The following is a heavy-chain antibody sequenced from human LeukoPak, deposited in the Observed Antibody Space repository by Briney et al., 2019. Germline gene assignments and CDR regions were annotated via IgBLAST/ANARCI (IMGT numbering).Heavy chain of an antibody. V-gene: IGHV3-23*01. Sequence: GGSLRLSCAASGFTFNSYAMNWVRQAPGKGLEWVSVISGSGTSTYYADSVKGRFTISRDNAKNSLYLQMNSLRAEDTAVYFCARAHSSSWEYWGQGALVTVSS. CDR1: GFTFNSYA. CDR2: ISGSGTST. J-gene: IGHJ4*02. CDR3: ARAHSSSWEY. D-gene: IGHD6-13*01.